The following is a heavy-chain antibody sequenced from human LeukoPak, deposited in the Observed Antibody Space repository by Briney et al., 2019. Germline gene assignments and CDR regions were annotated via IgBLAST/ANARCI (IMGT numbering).Heavy chain of an antibody. Sequence: GGSLRLSCAASGFTFSSYAMSWVRQAPGKGLEWVSAISGSGGSTYYADSVKGRFTISRDNSKNTLYLQMNSLRAEDTAMYYCVRDVGAVRGEVYFDYWGQGTLVTVSS. J-gene: IGHJ4*02. V-gene: IGHV3-23*01. CDR2: ISGSGGST. CDR1: GFTFSSYA. CDR3: VRDVGAVRGEVYFDY. D-gene: IGHD3-16*01.